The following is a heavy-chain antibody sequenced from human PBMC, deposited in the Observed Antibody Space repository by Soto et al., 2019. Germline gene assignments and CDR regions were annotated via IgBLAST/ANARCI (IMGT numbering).Heavy chain of an antibody. Sequence: SETLSLTCAVYGGSFSSYYWNWIRQPPGKGLEWIGEINHSGSTNYNPSLKSRVTISVDTSKNQFSLKLSSVTAADTAVYYCARGRAVSYGDPSAGFDPWGQGTLVTVSS. V-gene: IGHV4-34*01. CDR3: ARGRAVSYGDPSAGFDP. D-gene: IGHD4-17*01. J-gene: IGHJ5*02. CDR1: GGSFSSYY. CDR2: INHSGST.